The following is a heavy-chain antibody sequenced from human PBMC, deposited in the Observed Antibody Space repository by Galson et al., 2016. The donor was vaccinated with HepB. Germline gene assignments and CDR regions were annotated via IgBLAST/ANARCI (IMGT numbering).Heavy chain of an antibody. J-gene: IGHJ6*02. Sequence: SLRLSCAASGFTFGTYAMCWVRQAPGRGLECVSSISGDGVHTYYAYSVRGQFAISLNLNSVTAADTAMYFCAMNGDCGGGTCYGLWATAVWGRGTTVIVSS. CDR1: GFTFGTYA. CDR2: ISGDGVHT. CDR3: TCYGLWATAV. D-gene: IGHD2-15*01. V-gene: IGHV3-23*01.